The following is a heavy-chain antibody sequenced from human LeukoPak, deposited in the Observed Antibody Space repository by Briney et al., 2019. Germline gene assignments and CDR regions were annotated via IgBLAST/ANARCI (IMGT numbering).Heavy chain of an antibody. V-gene: IGHV3-23*01. CDR3: AKDSSHVSGNYDYLDY. Sequence: GGSLRLSCAASGFIFSNFAMSWVRQAPGEGLEWVSVISGSGGNTYYADSVKGRFTISRDNSKNTLDLQMNSLRADDTAVYHCAKDSSHVSGNYDYLDYWGQGALVTVSS. D-gene: IGHD1-26*01. CDR2: ISGSGGNT. CDR1: GFIFSNFA. J-gene: IGHJ4*02.